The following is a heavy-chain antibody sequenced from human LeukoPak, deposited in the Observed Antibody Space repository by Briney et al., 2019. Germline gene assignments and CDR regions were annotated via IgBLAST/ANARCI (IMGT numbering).Heavy chain of an antibody. Sequence: SETLSLTCAVYGGSFSGYYWSWIRQPPGKGLEWIGEINHSGSTNYNPSLQSRVTISVDTSKNQSSLKLSSVTAADTAVYYCATQLGYCSSTTCQDFDYWGQGTLVTVSS. V-gene: IGHV4-34*01. J-gene: IGHJ4*02. D-gene: IGHD2-2*01. CDR3: ATQLGYCSSTTCQDFDY. CDR1: GGSFSGYY. CDR2: INHSGST.